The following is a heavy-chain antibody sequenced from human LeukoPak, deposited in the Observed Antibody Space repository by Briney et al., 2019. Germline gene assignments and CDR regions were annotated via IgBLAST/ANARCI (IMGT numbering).Heavy chain of an antibody. Sequence: SETLSLTCTVSGGSISSYYWSWIRQPPGKGLEWIGYIYDSGSTNYNPSLKSRVTMSVDTSKNQFSLKLTSVTAADTAVYYCARSSIAAPRTRIDAFDIWGQGTMVTVSS. CDR1: GGSISSYY. V-gene: IGHV4-59*01. J-gene: IGHJ3*02. D-gene: IGHD6-13*01. CDR2: IYDSGST. CDR3: ARSSIAAPRTRIDAFDI.